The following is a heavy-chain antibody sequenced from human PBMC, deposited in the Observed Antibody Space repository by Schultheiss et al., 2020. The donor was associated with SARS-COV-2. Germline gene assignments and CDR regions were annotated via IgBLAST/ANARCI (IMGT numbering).Heavy chain of an antibody. V-gene: IGHV3-48*04. CDR3: ARDADIAAPYWYFDL. D-gene: IGHD6-6*01. CDR1: GFTFSSYS. Sequence: GGSLRLSCAASGFTFSSYSMNWVRQAPGKGLEWVSGISWNSGSIGYADSVKGRFTISRDNAKNSLYLQMNSLRAEDTAVYYCARDADIAAPYWYFDLWGRGTLVTGSS. CDR2: ISWNSGSI. J-gene: IGHJ2*01.